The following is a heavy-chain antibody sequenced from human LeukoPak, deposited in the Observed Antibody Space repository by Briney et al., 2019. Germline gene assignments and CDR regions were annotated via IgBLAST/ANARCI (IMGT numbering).Heavy chain of an antibody. V-gene: IGHV5-51*01. Sequence: GESLKISFKGSGYSFTSYWIGWVRQMPGKGLEWMGIIYPGDSDTRYSPSFQGQVTISADKSITTAYLQRSSLKASDTAMYSCVRRHSGSDGDYWGQGTLVTVSS. CDR1: GYSFTSYW. CDR2: IYPGDSDT. D-gene: IGHD5-12*01. J-gene: IGHJ4*02. CDR3: VRRHSGSDGDY.